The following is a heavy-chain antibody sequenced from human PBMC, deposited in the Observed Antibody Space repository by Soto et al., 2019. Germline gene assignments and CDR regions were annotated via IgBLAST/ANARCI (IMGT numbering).Heavy chain of an antibody. CDR1: GGSFSGYY. CDR2: IDHSGSS. J-gene: IGHJ6*03. V-gene: IGHV4-34*01. Sequence: QVQLQQGGAGLLKPSDTLSLTCGVYGGSFSGYYWNWIRQPPGKGLEWIGEIDHSGSSNFNPFLKSRVTISFETSKNQFSLKLYSMTAADTAVYFCARGQGVPITVPADDFWRLGRYYDMDVWGKGTPVTVSS. CDR3: ARGQGVPITVPADDFWRLGRYYDMDV. D-gene: IGHD3-3*01.